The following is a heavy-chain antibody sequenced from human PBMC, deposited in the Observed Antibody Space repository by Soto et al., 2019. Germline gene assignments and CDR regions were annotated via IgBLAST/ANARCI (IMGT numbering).Heavy chain of an antibody. D-gene: IGHD6-13*01. J-gene: IGHJ6*03. CDR1: GGSFSGYY. CDR3: ASDRPIAAAGTNQYYMDV. CDR2: INHSGST. V-gene: IGHV4-34*01. Sequence: SETLSLTCAVYGGSFSGYYWSWIRQPPGKGLEWIGEINHSGSTNYNPSLKSRVTISVDTSKNHFSLKLSSVTAADTAVYYCASDRPIAAAGTNQYYMDVWGKGTTVTVSS.